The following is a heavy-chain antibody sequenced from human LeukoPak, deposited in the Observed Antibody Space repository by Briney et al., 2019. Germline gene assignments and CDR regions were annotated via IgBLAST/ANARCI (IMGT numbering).Heavy chain of an antibody. CDR1: GFTFSHSW. CDR2: IKEDGSSQ. CDR3: ARDDPTGSYYVGFDY. Sequence: GGSLRLSCVASGFTFSHSWMTWVRQAPGKGLEWVGHIKEDGSSQNYADSVKGRFTISRDNAKSSLHLQMNGLRAEDTAVYYCARDDPTGSYYVGFDYWGQGTLVTVSS. J-gene: IGHJ4*02. D-gene: IGHD1-26*01. V-gene: IGHV3-7*01.